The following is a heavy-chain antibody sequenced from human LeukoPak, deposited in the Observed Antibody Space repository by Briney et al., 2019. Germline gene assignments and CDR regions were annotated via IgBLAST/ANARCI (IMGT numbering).Heavy chain of an antibody. Sequence: SETLSLTCTVSGGSISSTSYYWGWIRQPPGKGLEWIGTIYHSGSPYYNPSLNSRVTISGDTSKNQFSLKLSSVTAADTAVYYCAKDYGDYSLAWGQGTLVTVSS. V-gene: IGHV4-39*02. CDR1: GGSISSTSYY. CDR2: IYHSGSP. J-gene: IGHJ5*02. CDR3: AKDYGDYSLA. D-gene: IGHD4-17*01.